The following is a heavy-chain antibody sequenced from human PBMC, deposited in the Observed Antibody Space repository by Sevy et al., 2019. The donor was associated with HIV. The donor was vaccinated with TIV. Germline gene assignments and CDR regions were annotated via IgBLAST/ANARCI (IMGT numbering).Heavy chain of an antibody. V-gene: IGHV3-53*01. CDR1: GFTVSSNY. CDR3: ARGASSSWLANYYYGMDV. D-gene: IGHD6-13*01. J-gene: IGHJ6*02. CDR2: IYSGGST. Sequence: GGSLRLSCAASGFTVSSNYMSWVRQAPGKGLEWVSVIYSGGSTYYADSVKGRFTISRDNSKNTLYLQMNSLRAEDTAVYYCARGASSSWLANYYYGMDVWGQGTTVTVSS.